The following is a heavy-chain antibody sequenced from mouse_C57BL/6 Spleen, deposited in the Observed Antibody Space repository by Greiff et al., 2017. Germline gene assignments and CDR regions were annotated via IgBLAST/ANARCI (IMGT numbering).Heavy chain of an antibody. Sequence: VMLVESDAELVKPGASVKISCKVSGYTFTDHTIHWMKQRPEQGLEWIGYIYPRDGSTKYNEKFKGKATLTAENNSSTSYMQLNSRTSEDAAVYFCARSGLLPVCDYWGQGTTLTFSS. V-gene: IGHV1-78*01. CDR1: GYTFTDHT. D-gene: IGHD1-1*01. J-gene: IGHJ2*01. CDR2: IYPRDGST. CDR3: ARSGLLPVCDY.